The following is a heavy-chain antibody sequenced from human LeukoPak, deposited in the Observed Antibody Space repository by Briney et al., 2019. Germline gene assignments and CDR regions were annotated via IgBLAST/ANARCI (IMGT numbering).Heavy chain of an antibody. D-gene: IGHD2-15*01. Sequence: PSETLSLTCTVSGGSISSGSYYWSWIRQPAGKGLEWIGRIYSTGSSNYNPSLKSRVSISMDTSKNQFSLKLSSVTAADTAVYYCARARLGYCSGGSCYRVRVWFDPWGQGTLVTVSS. CDR1: GGSISSGSYY. CDR3: ARARLGYCSGGSCYRVRVWFDP. J-gene: IGHJ5*02. V-gene: IGHV4-61*02. CDR2: IYSTGSS.